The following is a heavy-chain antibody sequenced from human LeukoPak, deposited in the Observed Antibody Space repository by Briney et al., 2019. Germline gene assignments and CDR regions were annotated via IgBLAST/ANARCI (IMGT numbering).Heavy chain of an antibody. V-gene: IGHV1-46*01. CDR2: INPSGGST. J-gene: IGHJ5*02. CDR1: GYTFTSYY. D-gene: IGHD2-21*02. Sequence: ASVKVSCKASGYTFTSYYMHWVRQAPGQGLEWMGIINPSGGSTSYAQKLQGRVTMTTDTSTSTAFMELRSLRSDDTAVYYCARDFHDYSWFDPWGQGTLVTVSS. CDR3: ARDFHDYSWFDP.